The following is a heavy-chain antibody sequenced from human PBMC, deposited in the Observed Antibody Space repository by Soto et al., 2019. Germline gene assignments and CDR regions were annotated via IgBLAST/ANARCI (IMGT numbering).Heavy chain of an antibody. CDR2: VSYSGTT. CDR1: GVSVNSGSFY. D-gene: IGHD4-17*01. Sequence: QVLLQESGPGLVKPSETLSLTCTVSGVSVNSGSFYWTWIRQPPGKGLEWIGFVSYSGTTKYNASLKSLVTTSVDTSRSQISLKVSSVTAADTAVYYCARGATVTHSDYWGQGTLVTVSS. V-gene: IGHV4-61*01. J-gene: IGHJ4*02. CDR3: ARGATVTHSDY.